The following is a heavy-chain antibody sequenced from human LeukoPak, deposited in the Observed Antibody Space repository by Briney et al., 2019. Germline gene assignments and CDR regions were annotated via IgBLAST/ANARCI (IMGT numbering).Heavy chain of an antibody. CDR2: ISDNGDTT. CDR1: GFTFSSYT. CDR3: ARDYYGSGSYYDYYYGMDV. V-gene: IGHV3-23*01. D-gene: IGHD3-10*01. Sequence: GGSLRLSCAASGFTFSSYTMTWVRQAPGKGLEWVSTISDNGDTTYYADSVKGRFTISRDNSKSTLYLQMNSLRAEDTAVYYCARDYYGSGSYYDYYYGMDVWGQGTTVTVSS. J-gene: IGHJ6*02.